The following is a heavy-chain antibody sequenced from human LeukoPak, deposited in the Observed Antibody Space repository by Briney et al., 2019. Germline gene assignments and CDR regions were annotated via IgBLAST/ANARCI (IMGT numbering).Heavy chain of an antibody. CDR3: ARYFSGGQFKWFDP. V-gene: IGHV4-30-2*01. CDR2: IYHGGSA. D-gene: IGHD1-26*01. J-gene: IGHJ5*02. CDR1: GDSISSGGYS. Sequence: PSQTVSLTCAVSGDSISSGGYSWSWIRQPPGKGLEWIGYIYHGGSAYYSPSLKSRANISVDKSKNQFSLKLSSVTAADTAVYYCARYFSGGQFKWFDPWGQGTLVTVSS.